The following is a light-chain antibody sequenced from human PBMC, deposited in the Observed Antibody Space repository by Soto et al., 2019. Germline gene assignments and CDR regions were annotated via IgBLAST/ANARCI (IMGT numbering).Light chain of an antibody. CDR2: EVT. CDR1: SGDIGSYNR. CDR3: SSYTNIHTMPCV. V-gene: IGLV2-14*01. J-gene: IGLJ1*01. Sequence: QSALTQPASVSGSTGQSITISCTGTSGDIGSYNRVPWYQQHPGKAPKLIIYEVTDRPSGVSNRFSGSKSGNTASLTISGLQAEDEAEYYCSSYTNIHTMPCVFGTGTKVTVL.